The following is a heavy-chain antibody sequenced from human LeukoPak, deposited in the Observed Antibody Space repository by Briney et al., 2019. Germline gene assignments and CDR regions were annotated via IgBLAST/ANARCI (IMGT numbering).Heavy chain of an antibody. CDR1: GYTFTSYD. J-gene: IGHJ6*02. CDR3: ARASLDVDTAMVYYYYGMDV. V-gene: IGHV1-8*01. Sequence: ASVKVSCKASGYTFTSYDINWVRQATGQGLEWMGWMNPNSGNTGYAQKFQGRVTMTRNTSISTAYMELSSLKSEDTAVYYCARASLDVDTAMVYYYYGMDVWGQGTTVTVSS. CDR2: MNPNSGNT. D-gene: IGHD5-18*01.